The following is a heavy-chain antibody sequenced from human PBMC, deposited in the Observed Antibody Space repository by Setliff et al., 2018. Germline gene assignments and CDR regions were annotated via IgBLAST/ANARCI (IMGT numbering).Heavy chain of an antibody. J-gene: IGHJ4*02. CDR3: AHRQLGSAAAGASFDF. CDR1: GVSLSASGVG. D-gene: IGHD6-13*01. Sequence: SGPTLVNPTETLTLTRSLSGVSLSASGVGVGWIRQPPGKALEWLALMFWNGGERYNPSLSSRLSIAKDTSRNEVVLTLINLDPLDAATYYCAHRQLGSAAAGASFDFWGRGTLVTVSS. CDR2: MFWNGGE. V-gene: IGHV2-5*01.